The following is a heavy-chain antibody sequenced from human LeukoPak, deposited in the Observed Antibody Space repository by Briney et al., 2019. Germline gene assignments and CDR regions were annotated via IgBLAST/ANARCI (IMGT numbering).Heavy chain of an antibody. CDR1: GFTFSSYS. CDR3: ARDWNYYSC. Sequence: GGSLRLSCAASGFTFSSYSMNWVRQAPGKGLEWVSSISSSSGSVYYADSVKGRFTISRDNAKNSLYLQMNSLRAEDTAVYYCARDWNYYSCWGQGTLVTVSS. D-gene: IGHD1-1*01. CDR2: ISSSSGSV. J-gene: IGHJ4*02. V-gene: IGHV3-21*01.